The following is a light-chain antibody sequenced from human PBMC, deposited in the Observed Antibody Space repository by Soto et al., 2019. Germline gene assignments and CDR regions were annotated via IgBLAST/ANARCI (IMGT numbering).Light chain of an antibody. CDR3: AARDDSLNGVV. CDR1: SSNIGSNT. V-gene: IGLV1-44*01. CDR2: SNN. Sequence: QSALTQPPSASGTPGQRVTISCSGSSSNIGSNTVNWYQQLPGTAPKLLIYSNNQRPSGVPDRFSGSKSGTSASLAISGLQSEDEAEYYCAARDDSLNGVVFGGGTKLTVL. J-gene: IGLJ2*01.